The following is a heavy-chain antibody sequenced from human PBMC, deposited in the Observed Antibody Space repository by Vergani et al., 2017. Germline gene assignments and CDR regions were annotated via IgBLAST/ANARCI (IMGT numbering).Heavy chain of an antibody. D-gene: IGHD2/OR15-2a*01. J-gene: IGHJ3*02. Sequence: EVQLVESGGGLVQPGGSLRLSCAASGFTFSSYWMSWVRQAPGKGLEWVANIKQDGSEKYYVDSVKGRFTISRDNAKNSLYLQMNSLRAEDTAVYYCARDSRVFWLDAVDIWGQGTMVTVSS. CDR2: IKQDGSEK. V-gene: IGHV3-7*01. CDR1: GFTFSSYW. CDR3: ARDSRVFWLDAVDI.